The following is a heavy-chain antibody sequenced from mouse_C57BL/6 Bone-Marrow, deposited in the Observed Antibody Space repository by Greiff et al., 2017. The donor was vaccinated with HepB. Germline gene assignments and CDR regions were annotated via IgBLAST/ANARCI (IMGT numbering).Heavy chain of an antibody. CDR2: IHPNSGST. J-gene: IGHJ2*01. Sequence: VQLQQPGAELVKPGASVKLSCTASGYTFTSYWMPWVKQRPGQGLEWIGMIHPNSGSTNYNEKFKSKATLTVDKSSSTAYMQLSSLTSEDSAVYDCARGRGGYSGYWGQGTTLTVSS. D-gene: IGHD2-3*01. CDR1: GYTFTSYW. CDR3: ARGRGGYSGY. V-gene: IGHV1-64*01.